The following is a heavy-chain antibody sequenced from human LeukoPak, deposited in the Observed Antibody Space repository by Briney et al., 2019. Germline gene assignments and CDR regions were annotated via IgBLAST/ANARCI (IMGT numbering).Heavy chain of an antibody. CDR1: GFTFTSYS. D-gene: IGHD3-3*01. CDR2: ISGGGGST. CDR3: ANSYDFWSGYYALDY. V-gene: IGHV3-23*01. Sequence: GGSLRLSCAASGFTFTSYSMNWVRQAPGKGLEWVSTISGGGGSTYYADSVKGRFTISRDNSKNTLYLQMNSLRAEDTAVYYCANSYDFWSGYYALDYWGQGTLVTVSS. J-gene: IGHJ4*02.